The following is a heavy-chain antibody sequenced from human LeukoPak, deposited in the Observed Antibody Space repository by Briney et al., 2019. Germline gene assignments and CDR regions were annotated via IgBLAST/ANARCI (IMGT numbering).Heavy chain of an antibody. CDR3: ARGPMLRGVIIRRSKSGYFDY. Sequence: GGSLRLSCAASGFTFSSYAMNWVRQAPGKGLEWVSYISSSGSTIYYADSVKGRFTISRDNAKNSLYLQMNSLRAEDTAVYYCARGPMLRGVIIRRSKSGYFDYWGQGTLVIVSS. D-gene: IGHD3-10*01. CDR2: ISSSGSTI. J-gene: IGHJ4*02. CDR1: GFTFSSYA. V-gene: IGHV3-48*03.